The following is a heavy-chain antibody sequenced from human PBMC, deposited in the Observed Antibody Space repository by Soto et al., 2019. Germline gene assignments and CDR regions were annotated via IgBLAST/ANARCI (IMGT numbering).Heavy chain of an antibody. J-gene: IGHJ4*02. CDR3: GREGYSGYDSPGYFDY. CDR2: IYHSGST. Sequence: QLQLQESGSGLVKPSQTLSLTCAVSGGSISSGGYSWSWIRQPPGKGLEWIGYIYHSGSTYYNPSLKSRVTISVDRSKNQFSLKLSSVTAADTAVYYCGREGYSGYDSPGYFDYWGQGTLVTVSS. CDR1: GGSISSGGYS. V-gene: IGHV4-30-2*01. D-gene: IGHD5-12*01.